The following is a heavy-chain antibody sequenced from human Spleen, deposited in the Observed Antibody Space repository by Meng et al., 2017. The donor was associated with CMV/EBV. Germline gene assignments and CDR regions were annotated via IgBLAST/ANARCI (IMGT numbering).Heavy chain of an antibody. J-gene: IGHJ4*02. D-gene: IGHD3-10*01. CDR1: GFTFSNAW. V-gene: IGHV3-15*01. Sequence: GGSLRLSCAASGFTFSNAWMSWVRQAPGKGLEWVGRIKSKTDGGTTDYVAPVKGRFTISRDDSKNTLYLQMNSLKTEDTAVYYCTTDWFGELLFDYWGQGTLVTVSS. CDR2: IKSKTDGGTT. CDR3: TTDWFGELLFDY.